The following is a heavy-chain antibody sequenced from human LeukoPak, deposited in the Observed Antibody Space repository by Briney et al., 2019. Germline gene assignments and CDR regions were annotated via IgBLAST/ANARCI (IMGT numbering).Heavy chain of an antibody. CDR2: FDPEDGET. CDR3: APGLGSAAGLGY. J-gene: IGHJ4*02. V-gene: IGHV1-24*01. D-gene: IGHD6-13*01. CDR1: GYTLTELS. Sequence: ASVKVSCKVSGYTLTELSMHWVRQAPGKGLEWMGGFDPEDGETIYAQKFQGRVTMTEDTSTDTAYMELSSLRSEDTAVYYCAPGLGSAAGLGYWGQGTLVTVSS.